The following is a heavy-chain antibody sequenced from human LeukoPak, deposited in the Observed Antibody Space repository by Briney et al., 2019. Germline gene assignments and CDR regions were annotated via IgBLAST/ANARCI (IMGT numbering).Heavy chain of an antibody. CDR2: IYHSGST. D-gene: IGHD6-19*01. Sequence: SETLSLTCTVSGYSISSGYYWGWIRQPPGKGLEWIGSIYHSGSTYYNPPLKSRVTISVDTSKNQFSLRLRSVTAADTAVYYCARWTGSGWPYYYYYMDVWGKGTTVTVSS. V-gene: IGHV4-38-2*02. CDR3: ARWTGSGWPYYYYYMDV. CDR1: GYSISSGYY. J-gene: IGHJ6*03.